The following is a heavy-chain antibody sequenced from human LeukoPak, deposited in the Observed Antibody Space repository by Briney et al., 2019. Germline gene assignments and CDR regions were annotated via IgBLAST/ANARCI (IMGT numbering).Heavy chain of an antibody. J-gene: IGHJ4*02. D-gene: IGHD3-3*01. CDR2: ISAYNGNA. CDR1: DYTFTSYG. Sequence: ASVKVSCKASDYTFTSYGISWVRQAPGQGLEWMGWISAYNGNANYAQNLQGRVTMTTDTSTSTAYMELRSLRSDDTAVYYCARGRDFWSGYWFDYWGQGTLVTVSS. CDR3: ARGRDFWSGYWFDY. V-gene: IGHV1-18*01.